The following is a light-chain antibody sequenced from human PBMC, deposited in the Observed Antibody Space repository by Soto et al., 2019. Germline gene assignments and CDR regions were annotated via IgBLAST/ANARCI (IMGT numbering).Light chain of an antibody. CDR3: QQYNSYSPT. V-gene: IGKV1-5*01. J-gene: IGKJ4*01. CDR2: DAS. Sequence: DIQMTQSPSSLSASVGDRCTITFRSRQGISTYLNWYQQKPGKAPKLLIYDASTLHSGVPSRFSGSGSGTEFTLTISSLQPDDFATYYCQQYNSYSPTFGGGTKVDIK. CDR1: QGISTY.